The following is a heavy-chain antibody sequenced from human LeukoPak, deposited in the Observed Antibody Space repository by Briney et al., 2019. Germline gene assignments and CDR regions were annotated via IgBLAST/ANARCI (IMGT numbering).Heavy chain of an antibody. V-gene: IGHV4-39*07. CDR1: GGSISSSSYY. CDR2: IYYRGST. J-gene: IGHJ4*02. Sequence: SETLSLTCTVSGGSISSSSYYWGGIRQPPGKGLEWIGSIYYRGSTYYNPSLKSRVTISVDTSKNQFSLKLSSVTAADPAVYYCARADPDLLTTCDYWGQGTLVTVSS. D-gene: IGHD1-14*01. CDR3: ARADPDLLTTCDY.